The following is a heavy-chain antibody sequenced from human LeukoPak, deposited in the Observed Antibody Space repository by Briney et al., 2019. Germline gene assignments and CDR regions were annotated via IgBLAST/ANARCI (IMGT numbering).Heavy chain of an antibody. V-gene: IGHV4-4*02. CDR3: ARDMGDGYNYESDY. J-gene: IGHJ4*02. CDR1: GGSISSSNW. CDR2: IYHSGST. Sequence: SEALSLTCAVSGGSISSSNWWSWVRQPPGKGLEWIGEIYHSGSTNYNPSLKSRVTISVDKSKNQFSLKLSSETAADTAVYYCARDMGDGYNYESDYWGQGTLVTVSS. D-gene: IGHD5-24*01.